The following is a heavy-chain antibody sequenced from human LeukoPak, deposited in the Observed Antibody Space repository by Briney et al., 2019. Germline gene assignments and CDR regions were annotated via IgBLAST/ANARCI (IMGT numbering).Heavy chain of an antibody. CDR3: ARVEAGGSAANFDY. Sequence: SETLSLTCTVSGGSISSSSYYWGWIRQPPGKGLEWIGSIYYSGSTCYNPSLKSRVTISVDTSKNQFSLKLSSVTAADTAVYYCARVEAGGSAANFDYWGQGTLVTVSS. CDR1: GGSISSSSYY. V-gene: IGHV4-39*07. D-gene: IGHD3-10*01. J-gene: IGHJ4*02. CDR2: IYYSGST.